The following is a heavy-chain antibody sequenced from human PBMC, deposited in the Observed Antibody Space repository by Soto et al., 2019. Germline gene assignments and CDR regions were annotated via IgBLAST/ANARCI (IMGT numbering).Heavy chain of an antibody. CDR3: ASGTTAGEYAYYYYSGMDV. V-gene: IGHV1-3*01. Sequence: ASVNVSCKSSGYTFTSYSMHWVRQAPGQRLECMGWINAGNGNTKYSQKFQGRVTITRDTSASTAYMELSSLRSKDTAVYYFASGTTAGEYAYYYYSGMDVWGQGTTVTVSS. CDR2: INAGNGNT. J-gene: IGHJ6*02. CDR1: GYTFTSYS. D-gene: IGHD1-1*01.